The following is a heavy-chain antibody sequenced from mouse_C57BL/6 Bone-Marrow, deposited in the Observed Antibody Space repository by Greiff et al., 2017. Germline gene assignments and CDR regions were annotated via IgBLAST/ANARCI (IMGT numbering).Heavy chain of an antibody. V-gene: IGHV1-82*01. D-gene: IGHD3-2*02. Sequence: QVQLQQSGPELVKPGASVKISCKASGYAFSSSWMNWVKQRPGKGLEWIGRFYPGDGDTNYNGKFKGKATLTADKSSSTAYMQLSSLTSEDSAVYFCARWDSSGYYYAMDYWGQGTSVTVSS. CDR1: GYAFSSSW. CDR3: ARWDSSGYYYAMDY. CDR2: FYPGDGDT. J-gene: IGHJ4*01.